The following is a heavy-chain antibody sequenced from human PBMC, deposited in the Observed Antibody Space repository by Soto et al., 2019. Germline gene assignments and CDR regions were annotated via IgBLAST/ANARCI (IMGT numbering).Heavy chain of an antibody. Sequence: PGGSLRLSCAASGFTFSSYSMNWVRQAPGKGLEWVSSISSSSSYKYYADSVKGRFTISRDNAKNSLYLQMNSLRAEDTAVYYCARDRIAVAGKKTYGMDVWGQGTTVTVS. CDR2: ISSSSSYK. V-gene: IGHV3-21*01. CDR1: GFTFSSYS. D-gene: IGHD6-19*01. CDR3: ARDRIAVAGKKTYGMDV. J-gene: IGHJ6*02.